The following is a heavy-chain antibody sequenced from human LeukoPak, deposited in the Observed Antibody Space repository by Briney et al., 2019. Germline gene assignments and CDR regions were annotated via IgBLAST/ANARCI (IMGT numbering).Heavy chain of an antibody. J-gene: IGHJ4*02. CDR3: TRDPRYFDWSLRDFDY. Sequence: GGSLRLSCAASGFTFSSYWMSWVRQAPGKGLEWVGFIRSKAYGGTTEYAVSVKGRFTISRDDSKSIAYLQMNSLKTEDTAVYYCTRDPRYFDWSLRDFDYWGQGTLVTVSS. V-gene: IGHV3-49*04. D-gene: IGHD3-9*01. CDR2: IRSKAYGGTT. CDR1: GFTFSSYW.